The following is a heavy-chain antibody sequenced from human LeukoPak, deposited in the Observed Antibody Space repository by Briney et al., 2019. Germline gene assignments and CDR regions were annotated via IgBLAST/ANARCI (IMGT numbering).Heavy chain of an antibody. CDR3: ARDQYDTWSRRGNFDS. J-gene: IGHJ4*02. CDR1: GFTFSSST. D-gene: IGHD3/OR15-3a*01. CDR2: ISGSGGDT. Sequence: PGGSLRLSCAASGFTFSSSTMTWVRQVPGKGLEWVSTISGSGGDTYYADSVKGRLTISRDISKNTLYLQMNSLRAEDTAVFYCARDQYDTWSRRGNFDSWGQGTLVIVSS. V-gene: IGHV3-23*01.